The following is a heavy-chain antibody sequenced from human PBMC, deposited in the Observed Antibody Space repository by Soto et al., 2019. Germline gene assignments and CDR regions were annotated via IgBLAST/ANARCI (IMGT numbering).Heavy chain of an antibody. Sequence: QVQLQESGPGLVKPSQTLSLTCTVSGGSISSGGYYWSWIRQHPGKGLEWIGYIYYSGSTYYNPSLQSRVTISVDTSKNQFSLKLSSVTAADTAVYYCASGTYGSGSCFDPWGQGTLVTVSS. CDR3: ASGTYGSGSCFDP. CDR1: GGSISSGGYY. CDR2: IYYSGST. D-gene: IGHD3-10*01. V-gene: IGHV4-31*03. J-gene: IGHJ5*02.